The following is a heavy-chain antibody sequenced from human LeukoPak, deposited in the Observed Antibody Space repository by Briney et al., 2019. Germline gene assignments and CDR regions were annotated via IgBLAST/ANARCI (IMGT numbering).Heavy chain of an antibody. D-gene: IGHD4-17*01. CDR3: ARDPGYGDHGMDV. V-gene: IGHV4-59*01. Sequence: KPSQTLSLTCTVSGGSTSSYFWTWIRQPPGQGLEWIGYTYNTGNTNYNPSLQSRVYNPSLKSRVTISVDTSKNQFSLRLSSVTAADTAVYYCARDPGYGDHGMDVWGQGTTVTVSS. CDR2: TYNTGNT. J-gene: IGHJ6*02. CDR1: GGSTSSYF.